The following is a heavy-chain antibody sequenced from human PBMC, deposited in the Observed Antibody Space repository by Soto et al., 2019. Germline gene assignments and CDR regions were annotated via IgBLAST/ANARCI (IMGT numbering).Heavy chain of an antibody. CDR2: ISYDGSNK. V-gene: IGHV3-30*18. CDR1: GFTFSSYG. J-gene: IGHJ4*02. Sequence: GGSLRLSCAASGFTFSSYGMHWVRQAPGKGLEWVAVISYDGSNKYYADSVKGRFTISRDNSKNTLYLQMNSLRAEDTAVYYCAKDRRIVLVNMIDYWGQGTLVTVSS. CDR3: AKDRRIVLVNMIDY. D-gene: IGHD2-2*01.